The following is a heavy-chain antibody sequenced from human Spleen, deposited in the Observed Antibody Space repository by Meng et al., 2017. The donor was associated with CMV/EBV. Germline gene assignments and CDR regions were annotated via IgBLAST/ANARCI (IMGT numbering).Heavy chain of an antibody. V-gene: IGHV1-24*01. Sequence: QVHLVQCGVEVNRPGASVKVSGKISGYTPTELSMHGVRQASGKGLEWMGGFDPEDGETIYAQKFQGRVTMTEDTSTDTAYMELSSLRSEDTAVYYCATDRSITMVRGDTNWFDPWGQGTLVTVSS. J-gene: IGHJ5*02. CDR2: FDPEDGET. D-gene: IGHD3-10*01. CDR3: ATDRSITMVRGDTNWFDP. CDR1: GYTPTELS.